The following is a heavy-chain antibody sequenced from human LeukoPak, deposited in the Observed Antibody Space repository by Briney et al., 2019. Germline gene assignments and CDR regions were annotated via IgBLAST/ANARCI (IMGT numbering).Heavy chain of an antibody. CDR3: ARYRLVWLPAPVFVN. Sequence: PGGSLRLPCAASGFTFSNYWMTWVRQAPGRGLEWVANIKEDGSENYYVESVKGRFTISRDNAKNPLYLQMNSLRAEDTAVYYCARYRLVWLPAPVFVNWGQGTLVTVSS. CDR1: GFTFSNYW. D-gene: IGHD6-19*01. V-gene: IGHV3-7*01. J-gene: IGHJ4*02. CDR2: IKEDGSEN.